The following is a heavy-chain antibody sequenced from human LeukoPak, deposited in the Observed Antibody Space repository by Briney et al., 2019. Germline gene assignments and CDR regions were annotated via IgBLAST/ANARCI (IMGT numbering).Heavy chain of an antibody. J-gene: IGHJ4*02. CDR2: IYYSGST. V-gene: IGHV4-59*01. D-gene: IGHD3-3*01. CDR1: GGSIRSYY. CDR3: ARAPLSYYDFWSGPPYYFDY. Sequence: SETLSLTCTVSGGSIRSYYWSWVRQPPGKGLEWIGYIYYSGSTNYNPSLKSRVTISVDTSKNQFSLKLSSVTAADTAVYYCARAPLSYYDFWSGPPYYFDYWGQGTRVTVSS.